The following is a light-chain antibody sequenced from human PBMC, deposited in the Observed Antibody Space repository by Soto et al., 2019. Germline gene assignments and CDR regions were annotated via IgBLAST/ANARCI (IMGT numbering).Light chain of an antibody. CDR3: QQYNSYSWT. Sequence: IQMTQSPSTLSASVGDRVTITCRASQSISSWLAWYQQKPGKAPKLLIYKASSLQSGVPSRFGGSGSGTEFTLTISSLQPDDFATYYCQQYNSYSWTFGQGTKV. CDR2: KAS. CDR1: QSISSW. V-gene: IGKV1-5*03. J-gene: IGKJ1*01.